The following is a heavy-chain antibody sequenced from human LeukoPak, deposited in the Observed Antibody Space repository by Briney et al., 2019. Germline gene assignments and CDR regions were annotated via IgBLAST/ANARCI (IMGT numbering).Heavy chain of an antibody. CDR3: ANLLYCSSTSCSSTLFDPTA. Sequence: PGGSLRLSCAASGFTFSSYAMSWVRQAPGKGLEWVSAISGSGGSTYYADSVKGRFTISRDNSKNTLYLQMNSLRAEDTAVYYCANLLYCSSTSCSSTLFDPTAWGQGTLVTVSS. D-gene: IGHD2-2*01. V-gene: IGHV3-23*01. CDR1: GFTFSSYA. J-gene: IGHJ5*02. CDR2: ISGSGGST.